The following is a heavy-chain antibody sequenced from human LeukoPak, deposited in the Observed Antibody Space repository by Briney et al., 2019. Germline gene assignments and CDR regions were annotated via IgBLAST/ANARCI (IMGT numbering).Heavy chain of an antibody. Sequence: SETLSLTCTVSGASISSSSYYWAWIRQPPGKGLEWIGSIYYSGSTYYNAPLKSRVTISVDTSKNQFSLKLSSVTAADTAVYYCAREGGDSSGYYHDYWGQGTLVTVSS. CDR2: IYYSGST. J-gene: IGHJ4*02. CDR3: AREGGDSSGYYHDY. CDR1: GASISSSSYY. V-gene: IGHV4-39*07. D-gene: IGHD3-22*01.